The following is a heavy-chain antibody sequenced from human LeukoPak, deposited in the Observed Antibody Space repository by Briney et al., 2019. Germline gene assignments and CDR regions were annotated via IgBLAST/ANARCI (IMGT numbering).Heavy chain of an antibody. V-gene: IGHV4-38-2*02. J-gene: IGHJ5*02. Sequence: SETLSLTCTVSGYSISSGYYWGWIRQPPGKGLEWIGSIYHSGSTYYNPSLKSRVTISVDTSKNQFSLKLSSVTAADTAVYYCARDRGTSTYCSGGSCYSRNWFDPWGQGTLVTVSS. CDR1: GYSISSGYY. D-gene: IGHD2-15*01. CDR3: ARDRGTSTYCSGGSCYSRNWFDP. CDR2: IYHSGST.